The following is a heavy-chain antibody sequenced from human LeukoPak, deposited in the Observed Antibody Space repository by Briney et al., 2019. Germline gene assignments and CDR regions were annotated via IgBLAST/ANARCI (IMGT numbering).Heavy chain of an antibody. CDR2: MNPNSGNT. D-gene: IGHD5-18*01. CDR1: GYTFTSYD. Sequence: ASVKVSCKASGYTFTSYDINWVRQATGQGLEWMGWMNPNSGNTGYAQKFQGRATITRNTSISTAYMELSSLRSEDTAIYYCARGLDASMEKAYDYWGQGTLVTVSS. CDR3: ARGLDASMEKAYDY. V-gene: IGHV1-8*03. J-gene: IGHJ4*02.